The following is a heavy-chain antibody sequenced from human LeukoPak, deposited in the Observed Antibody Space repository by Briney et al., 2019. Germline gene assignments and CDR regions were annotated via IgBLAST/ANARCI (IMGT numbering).Heavy chain of an antibody. CDR2: IIPIFGTA. D-gene: IGHD3-9*01. J-gene: IGHJ5*02. CDR1: GGTFSSYA. CDR3: ASLETYYDILTGPMPNWFDP. V-gene: IGHV1-69*05. Sequence: ASVKVSCKASGGTFSSYAISWVRQAPGQGLEWMGRIIPIFGTANYAQKFQGRVTITTDESTSTAYMELSSLRSEDTAVYYCASLETYYDILTGPMPNWFDPWGQGTLVTVSS.